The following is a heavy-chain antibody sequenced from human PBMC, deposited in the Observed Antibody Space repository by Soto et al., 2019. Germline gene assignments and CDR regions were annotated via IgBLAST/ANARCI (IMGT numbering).Heavy chain of an antibody. Sequence: GWSLRLSCAASGFNFSNHWMHWVRQRPAEGLVWVSRITSDGKSKAYAESVKGRFAISRDNAKNTLYLQMNGLTAEDTAVYYCARESGDWPLNWFDPWGQGTLVTISS. CDR3: ARESGDWPLNWFDP. CDR2: ITSDGKSK. CDR1: GFNFSNHW. V-gene: IGHV3-74*01. D-gene: IGHD2-21*02. J-gene: IGHJ5*02.